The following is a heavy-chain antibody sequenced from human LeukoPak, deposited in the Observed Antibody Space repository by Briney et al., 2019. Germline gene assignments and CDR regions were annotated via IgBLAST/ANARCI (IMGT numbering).Heavy chain of an antibody. Sequence: GGSLRLSCAASGFDFSSYGMNWVRQAPGKGLEWVSAISGSLDRTYYADSVKGRFTISRDNAKNSLYLQMNSLRVEDTAVYYCARIYCSRGSCYSSNWFDSWGQGTLVTVSS. V-gene: IGHV3-23*01. CDR1: GFDFSSYG. J-gene: IGHJ5*01. CDR2: ISGSLDRT. CDR3: ARIYCSRGSCYSSNWFDS. D-gene: IGHD2-15*01.